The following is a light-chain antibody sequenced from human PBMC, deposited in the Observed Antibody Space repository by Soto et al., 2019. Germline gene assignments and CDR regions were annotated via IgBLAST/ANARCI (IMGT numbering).Light chain of an antibody. CDR1: QSIGSW. J-gene: IGKJ1*01. Sequence: DIQMTQSPSTLSASVGDRVTITCRASQSIGSWLAWYQQKPGKAPKLLIYKASTLESGVPSRFSGSGSGTEFTLTISNLQPDDFATYYCQQYENYWTFGQGTKVDIK. CDR2: KAS. CDR3: QQYENYWT. V-gene: IGKV1-5*03.